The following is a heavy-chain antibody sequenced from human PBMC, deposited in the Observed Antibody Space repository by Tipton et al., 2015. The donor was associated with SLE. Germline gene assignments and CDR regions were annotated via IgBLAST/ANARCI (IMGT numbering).Heavy chain of an antibody. Sequence: GLVKPSETLSLTCTVSGGSISSYYWSWIRQPPGKGLEWIGYIYTSGSTNYNPSLKSRVTISVDTSKNQFSLKLSSVTAADTAVYYCASSERLGSGPAGDWGQGTLVTVSS. J-gene: IGHJ4*02. V-gene: IGHV4-4*09. CDR1: GGSISSYY. CDR3: ASSERLGSGPAGD. CDR2: IYTSGST. D-gene: IGHD6-19*01.